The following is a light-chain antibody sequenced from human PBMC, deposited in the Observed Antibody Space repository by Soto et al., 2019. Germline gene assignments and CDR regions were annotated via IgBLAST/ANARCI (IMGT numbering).Light chain of an antibody. CDR3: QQYNNWPPIT. Sequence: EIVMTQSPATLSVSAGERATLSCRARQSVRSNLAWYQQKPGQAPRLLIYDASTRANGIPARFSGSGSGTEFILTISSLQSEDFGVYYCQQYNNWPPITFGQGTKVDIK. CDR2: DAS. V-gene: IGKV3D-15*01. J-gene: IGKJ1*01. CDR1: QSVRSN.